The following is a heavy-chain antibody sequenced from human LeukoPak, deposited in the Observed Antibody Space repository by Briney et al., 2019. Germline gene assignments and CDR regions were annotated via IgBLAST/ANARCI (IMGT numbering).Heavy chain of an antibody. V-gene: IGHV7-4-1*02. CDR1: GYTFTSYA. D-gene: IGHD3-3*01. CDR3: AREAKKPGRFLEWLSITPDAFDI. Sequence: ASVKVSCKASGYTFTSYAMNWVRQAPGQGLEWMGWSNTNTGNPTYAQGFTGRFVFSLDTSVSTAYLQISSLKAEDTAVYYCAREAKKPGRFLEWLSITPDAFDIWGQGTMVTVSS. CDR2: SNTNTGNP. J-gene: IGHJ3*02.